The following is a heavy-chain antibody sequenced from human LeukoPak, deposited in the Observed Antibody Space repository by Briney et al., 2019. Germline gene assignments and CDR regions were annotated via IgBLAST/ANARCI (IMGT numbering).Heavy chain of an antibody. D-gene: IGHD3-22*01. Sequence: GGSLRLSCAASGFTFSSYAMSWVRQAPGKGLAWVSAISGSGGSTYYADSVKGRFTISRDNSKNTLYLQMNSLRAEDTAVYYCAKRALIGYYYDSSGYMDFFDYWGQGTLVTVSS. CDR2: ISGSGGST. CDR3: AKRALIGYYYDSSGYMDFFDY. J-gene: IGHJ4*02. CDR1: GFTFSSYA. V-gene: IGHV3-23*01.